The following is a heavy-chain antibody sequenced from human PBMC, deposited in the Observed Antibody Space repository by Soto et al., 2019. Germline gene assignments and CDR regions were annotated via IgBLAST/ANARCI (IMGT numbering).Heavy chain of an antibody. Sequence: GESLKISCKGSGYSFTSYWIGWVRQMPGKGLEWMGIIYPGDSDTRYSPSFQGQVTISADKSISTAYLQWSSLKASDTAMYYCARNSIAAAGLYYYYGMDVWGQGTTVTVS. CDR2: IYPGDSDT. CDR3: ARNSIAAAGLYYYYGMDV. V-gene: IGHV5-51*01. J-gene: IGHJ6*02. CDR1: GYSFTSYW. D-gene: IGHD6-13*01.